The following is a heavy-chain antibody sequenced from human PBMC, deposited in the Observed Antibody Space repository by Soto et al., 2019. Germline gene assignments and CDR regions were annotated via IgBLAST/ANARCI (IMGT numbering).Heavy chain of an antibody. CDR3: ARGYCSSTSCSTVAAFDI. D-gene: IGHD2-2*01. CDR2: IIPIFGTA. V-gene: IGHV1-69*13. Sequence: GASVKVSCKASGGTFSSYAISWVRQAPGQGLEWMGGIIPIFGTANYAQKFQGRVTITADESTSTAYMELSSLRSEDTAVYYCARGYCSSTSCSTVAAFDIWGQGTRVTVSS. CDR1: GGTFSSYA. J-gene: IGHJ3*02.